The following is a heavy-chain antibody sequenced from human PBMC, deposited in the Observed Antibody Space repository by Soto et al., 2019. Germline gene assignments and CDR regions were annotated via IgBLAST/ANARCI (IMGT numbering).Heavy chain of an antibody. V-gene: IGHV3-53*01. CDR3: ARGGLTPSHPLDS. J-gene: IGHJ4*02. CDR2: IYVGDSA. CDR1: GPDVGYSF. Sequence: GGSLRLSCAASGPDVGYSFMIWVRQLPGGGLEWVSVIYVGDSAYYADSVKGRFTISRVXXXXXLXLXMXXXXESXTAVYYCARGGLTPSHPLDSWGQGTLVTVSS. D-gene: IGHD2-2*03.